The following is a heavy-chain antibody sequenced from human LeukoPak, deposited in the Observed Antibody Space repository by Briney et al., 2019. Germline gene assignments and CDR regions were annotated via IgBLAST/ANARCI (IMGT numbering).Heavy chain of an antibody. CDR3: AREISSGWSRTHNWFDP. CDR1: GYTFTGYY. Sequence: ASVKVSCKASGYTFTGYYMHWVRQAPGQGLEWMGWINPNSGGTNYAQKFQGWVTMTRDTSISTAYMELSRLRSDDTAVYYCAREISSGWSRTHNWFDPWGQGTLVTVSS. V-gene: IGHV1-2*04. J-gene: IGHJ5*02. CDR2: INPNSGGT. D-gene: IGHD6-19*01.